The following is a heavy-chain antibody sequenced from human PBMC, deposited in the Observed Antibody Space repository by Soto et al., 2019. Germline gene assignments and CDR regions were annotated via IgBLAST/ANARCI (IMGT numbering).Heavy chain of an antibody. CDR2: INPATGAA. CDR3: ARGGGVGVAGSAAFDM. V-gene: IGHV1-2*02. D-gene: IGHD3-3*01. CDR1: GYHVTAYY. Sequence: QLHLVQSGAVVKKPGASVTVSCSASGYHVTAYYMHWVRQAPGRGLEWMGGINPATGAAKYTQTFHGRVTMPRDTSTSTVFMELSGQTSEDTAVFYCARGGGVGVAGSAAFDMWGQGTLVTVSS. J-gene: IGHJ3*02.